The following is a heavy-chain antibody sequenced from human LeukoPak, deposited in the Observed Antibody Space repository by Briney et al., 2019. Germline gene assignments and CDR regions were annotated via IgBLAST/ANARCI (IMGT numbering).Heavy chain of an antibody. CDR2: ISGSGGST. Sequence: GGSLRLSCAASGFTFSSYAMSWVCQAPGKGLEWVSTISGSGGSTYYADSVKGRFTISRDNSKNTLYLQMNSLRAEDTAVYYCAKPAPGYSSSWYFGFGYWGQGTLATVSS. J-gene: IGHJ4*02. D-gene: IGHD6-13*01. CDR3: AKPAPGYSSSWYFGFGY. CDR1: GFTFSSYA. V-gene: IGHV3-23*01.